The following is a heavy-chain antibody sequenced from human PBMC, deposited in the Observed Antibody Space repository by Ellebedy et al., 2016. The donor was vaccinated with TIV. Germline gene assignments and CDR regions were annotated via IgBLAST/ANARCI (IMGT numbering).Heavy chain of an antibody. J-gene: IGHJ6*02. CDR2: INPSGGST. CDR1: GYTFTSYY. D-gene: IGHD3-3*01. CDR3: ARGFTIFGGPPSRPPYYYYGMDV. Sequence: ASVKVSXXASGYTFTSYYMHWVRQPPGQGLEWMGIINPSGGSTSYAQKFQGRVTITADKSTSTAYMELSSLRSEDTAVYYCARGFTIFGGPPSRPPYYYYGMDVWGQGTTVTVSS. V-gene: IGHV1-46*01.